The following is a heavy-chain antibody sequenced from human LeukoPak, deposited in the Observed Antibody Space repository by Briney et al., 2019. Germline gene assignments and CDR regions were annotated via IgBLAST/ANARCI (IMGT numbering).Heavy chain of an antibody. CDR2: ISGSGGST. V-gene: IGHV3-23*01. D-gene: IGHD6-13*01. CDR1: GFTFSSYA. J-gene: IGHJ4*02. CDR3: ASDPRGYTDY. Sequence: GGSLRLSCAASGFTFSSYAMSWVRQAPGKGLEWVSAISGSGGSTYYADSVKGRFTISRDNAKNSLYLQMNSLRAEDTAVYYCASDPRGYTDYWGQGTLVTVSS.